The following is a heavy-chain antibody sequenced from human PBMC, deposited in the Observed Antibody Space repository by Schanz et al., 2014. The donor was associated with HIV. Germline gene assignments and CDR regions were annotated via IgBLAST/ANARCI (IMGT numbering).Heavy chain of an antibody. CDR2: ISGSGTTA. J-gene: IGHJ3*01. V-gene: IGHV3-53*01. CDR3: AKVSPLRPLASDGRGPLDV. Sequence: EVPLVESGGGLIQPGGSLRLSCAASGFAVSSNYMSWVRQAPGKGLECVSVISGSGTTAYYADSVKGRFTISRDNSKNTLSLQMNSLRAEDTALYFCAKVSPLRPLASDGRGPLDVWGQGTMVTVSS. CDR1: GFAVSSNY. D-gene: IGHD1-26*01.